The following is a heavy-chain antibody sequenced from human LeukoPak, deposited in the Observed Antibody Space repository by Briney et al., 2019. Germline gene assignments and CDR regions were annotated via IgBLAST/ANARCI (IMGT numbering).Heavy chain of an antibody. Sequence: SETLSLTCTVSGGSISSSSYYWGWIRQPPGKGLEWIGSIYYSGSTYYNPSLKSRVTTSVDTSKNQFSLKLSSVTAADTAVYYCARTSWYSSSWSNFDYWGQGTLVTVSS. V-gene: IGHV4-39*01. J-gene: IGHJ4*02. CDR3: ARTSWYSSSWSNFDY. CDR2: IYYSGST. CDR1: GGSISSSSYY. D-gene: IGHD6-13*01.